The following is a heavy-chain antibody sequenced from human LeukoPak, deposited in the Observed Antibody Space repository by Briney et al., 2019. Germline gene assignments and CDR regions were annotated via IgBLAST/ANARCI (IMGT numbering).Heavy chain of an antibody. Sequence: SETLSLTCAVSGGSISSSNWWSWVRQPPGKGLEWIGEIYHSGSTNYNPSLKSRVTISVDTSKNQFSLKLSSVTAADTAVYYCARMRVAFYFDYWGQGTLVTVSS. CDR1: GGSISSSNW. J-gene: IGHJ4*02. V-gene: IGHV4-4*02. CDR2: IYHSGST. CDR3: ARMRVAFYFDY. D-gene: IGHD2-15*01.